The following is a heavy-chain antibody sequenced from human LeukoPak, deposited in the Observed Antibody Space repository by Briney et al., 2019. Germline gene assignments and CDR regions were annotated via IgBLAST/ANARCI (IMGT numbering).Heavy chain of an antibody. V-gene: IGHV3-33*01. CDR1: GFTFSTYG. Sequence: PGGSLRLSCAASGFTFSTYGIHWVRQAPGKGLEWVAVIWSDGSNKYSADSVKGRFTISRDNSKDTLYLQMNSLRAEDTAMYFCARAVGPYDYWGQGTLVTVSS. CDR3: ARAVGPYDY. J-gene: IGHJ4*02. D-gene: IGHD3-10*01. CDR2: IWSDGSNK.